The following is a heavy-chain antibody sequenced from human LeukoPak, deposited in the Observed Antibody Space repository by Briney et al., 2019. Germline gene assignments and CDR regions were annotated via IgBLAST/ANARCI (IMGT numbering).Heavy chain of an antibody. J-gene: IGHJ6*03. CDR3: ARETLYYDFWSGYYNYYYYYYMDV. CDR2: IKQDGSEK. V-gene: IGHV3-7*01. CDR1: GFTFSSYW. Sequence: GGSLRLSCAASGFTFSSYWMSWVRQAPGKGLEWVANIKQDGSEKYYVDSVKGRFTISRDNAKNSLYLQMNSLRAEDTAVYYCARETLYYDFWSGYYNYYYYYYMDVWGQGTTVTVSS. D-gene: IGHD3-3*01.